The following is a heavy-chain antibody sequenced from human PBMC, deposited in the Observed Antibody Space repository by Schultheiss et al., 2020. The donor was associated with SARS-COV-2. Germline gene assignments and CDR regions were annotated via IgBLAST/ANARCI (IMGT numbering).Heavy chain of an antibody. CDR2: ISAYNGNT. V-gene: IGHV1-18*04. CDR1: GYTFTGYY. CDR3: ASVPYGDYLRFDFDY. J-gene: IGHJ4*02. Sequence: ASVKVSCKASGYTFTGYYMHWVRQAPGQGLEWMGWISAYNGNTNYAQKLQGRVTMTTDTSTSTAYMELRSLRSDDTAVYYCASVPYGDYLRFDFDYWGQGTLVTVSS. D-gene: IGHD4-17*01.